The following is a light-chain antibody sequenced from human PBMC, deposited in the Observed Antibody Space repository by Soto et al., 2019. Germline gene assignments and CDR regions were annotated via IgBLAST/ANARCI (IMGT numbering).Light chain of an antibody. CDR1: SSDVGGYNY. CDR2: GNK. J-gene: IGLJ3*02. Sequence: QSALTQPASVSGSPGQSITISCTGTSSDVGGYNYVSWYQQHPGKAPKLLIYGNKNRPSGVPDRFSGSKSGTSASLAITGLQAEDEADYFCQSYDSGFSGLVFGGGTKLTVL. CDR3: QSYDSGFSGLV. V-gene: IGLV2-14*01.